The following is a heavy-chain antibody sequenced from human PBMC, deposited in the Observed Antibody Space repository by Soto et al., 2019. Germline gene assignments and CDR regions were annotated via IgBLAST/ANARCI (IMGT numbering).Heavy chain of an antibody. CDR1: GGSISSGGYY. J-gene: IGHJ6*03. D-gene: IGHD2-2*01. CDR2: IYYSGST. Sequence: PSETLSLTCTVSGGSISSGGYYWSWIRQHPGKGLEWIGYIYYSGSTYYNPSLKSRVTISVDTSKNQFSLKLSSVTAADTAVYYCARVRYCSSTSCREYYYYMDVWGKGTTVTVSS. V-gene: IGHV4-31*03. CDR3: ARVRYCSSTSCREYYYYMDV.